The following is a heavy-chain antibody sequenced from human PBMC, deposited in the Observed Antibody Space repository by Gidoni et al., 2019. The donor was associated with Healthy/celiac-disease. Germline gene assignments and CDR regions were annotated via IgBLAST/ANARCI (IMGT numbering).Heavy chain of an antibody. V-gene: IGHV3-21*01. CDR1: GFTFSSYS. CDR3: ARELLWFGEGGYFDY. D-gene: IGHD3-10*01. CDR2: ISSSSSYI. J-gene: IGHJ4*02. Sequence: EVQLVESGCGLVKPGGSLRLSCEASGFTFSSYSMNWVRQAPGKGLEWVSSISSSSSYIYYADSVKGRFTISRDNAKNSLYLQMNSLRAEDTAVYYCARELLWFGEGGYFDYWGQGTLVTVSS.